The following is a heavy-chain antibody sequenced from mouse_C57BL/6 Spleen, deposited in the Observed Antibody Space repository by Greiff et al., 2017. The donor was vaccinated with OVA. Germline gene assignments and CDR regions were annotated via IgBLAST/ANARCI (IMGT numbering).Heavy chain of an antibody. CDR3: ARSRYDYDGYYFDY. V-gene: IGHV1-53*01. Sequence: QVQLQQPGTELVKPGASVKLSCKASGYTFTSYWMHWVKQRPGQGLEWIGNINPSNGGTNYNEKFKSKATLTVDKSSSTAYMQRSSLTSEDSAVYYCARSRYDYDGYYFDYWGQGTTLTVSS. D-gene: IGHD2-4*01. J-gene: IGHJ2*01. CDR1: GYTFTSYW. CDR2: INPSNGGT.